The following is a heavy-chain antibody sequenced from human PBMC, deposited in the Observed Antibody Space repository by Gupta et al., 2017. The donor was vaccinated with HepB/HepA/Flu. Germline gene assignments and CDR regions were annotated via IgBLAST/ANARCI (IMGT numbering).Heavy chain of an antibody. Sequence: EVQLVESGGGLVQPGGSLRLSCAAPGFTFSNYWMHWVRQAPGKGLVWVSCINSDGSFTSYADSVKGRFTISRDNAKNTLYLQMNSLRDEDTAVYYCARNPNAWYFDLWGRGTLVTVSS. CDR2: INSDGSFT. CDR3: ARNPNAWYFDL. D-gene: IGHD2-8*01. V-gene: IGHV3-74*01. J-gene: IGHJ2*01. CDR1: GFTFSNYW.